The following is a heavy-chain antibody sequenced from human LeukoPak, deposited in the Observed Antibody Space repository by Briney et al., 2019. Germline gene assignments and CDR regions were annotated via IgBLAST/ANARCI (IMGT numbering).Heavy chain of an antibody. CDR2: IWFDGSTQ. J-gene: IGHJ4*02. D-gene: IGHD4-17*01. CDR3: ATDVHYPYGDFDY. CDR1: GFSFSSYG. Sequence: GGSLRLSCAASGFSFSSYGMHWVRQAPGEGLEWVAVIWFDGSTQYYADSVKGRFTISRDNAQKMLSLQMNSLRADDTAVYYCATDVHYPYGDFDYWGQGTLVTVSS. V-gene: IGHV3-33*01.